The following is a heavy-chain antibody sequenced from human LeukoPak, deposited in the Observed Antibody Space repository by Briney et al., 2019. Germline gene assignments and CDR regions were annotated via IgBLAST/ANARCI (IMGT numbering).Heavy chain of an antibody. J-gene: IGHJ4*02. V-gene: IGHV3-20*04. CDR1: GFTFDDYG. CDR2: INWNGGST. CDR3: ARDTPRWDYDILTGYSHPIL. Sequence: PGGSLRLPCAASGFTFDDYGMSWVRQAPGKGLEWVSGINWNGGSTGYADSVKGRFTISRDNAKNSLYLQMNSLRAEDTALYYCARDTPRWDYDILTGYSHPILWGQGTLVTVSS. D-gene: IGHD3-9*01.